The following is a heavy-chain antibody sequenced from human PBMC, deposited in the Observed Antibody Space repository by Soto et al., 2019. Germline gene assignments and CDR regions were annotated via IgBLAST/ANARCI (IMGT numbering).Heavy chain of an antibody. CDR1: GGTFSSYA. V-gene: IGHV1-69*01. CDR2: IIPIFGTA. CDR3: ARGGDYYGSGSYVY. Sequence: QVQLVQSGAEVKKPGSSVKVSCKASGGTFSSYAISWVRQAPGQGLEWMGGIIPIFGTANYAQKFRGRVTIAADESTSTAYMELRSLRSGDTAVYYCARGGDYYGSGSYVYWGQGTLVTVSS. J-gene: IGHJ4*02. D-gene: IGHD3-10*01.